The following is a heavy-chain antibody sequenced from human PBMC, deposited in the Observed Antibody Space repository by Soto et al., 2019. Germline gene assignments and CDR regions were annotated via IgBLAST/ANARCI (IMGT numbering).Heavy chain of an antibody. CDR3: ARDRRNYYDSSGYYYRRDD. CDR1: GGTFSSYA. J-gene: IGHJ4*02. CDR2: IIPIFGTA. D-gene: IGHD3-22*01. Sequence: QVQLVQSGAEVKKPGSSVKVSCKASGGTFSSYAISWVRQAPGQGLEWMGGIIPIFGTANYAQKFQGRVTITADESASTAYMELSSLRSEDTAVYYCARDRRNYYDSSGYYYRRDDWGQGTLVTVSS. V-gene: IGHV1-69*01.